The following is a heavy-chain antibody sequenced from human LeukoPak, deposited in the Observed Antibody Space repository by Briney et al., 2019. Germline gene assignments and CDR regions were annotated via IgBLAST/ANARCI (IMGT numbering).Heavy chain of an antibody. J-gene: IGHJ4*02. Sequence: YGPTLVNPTQTLTLTCTFSGFSLRTRGMRVSWIRQPPGKALEWLARIDWDDDKFYSTSLKTRLTISKDTSKNQVVLTMTNMDPVDTATYYCARISSSHLPDYWGQGTLVTVSS. D-gene: IGHD6-6*01. V-gene: IGHV2-70*04. CDR2: IDWDDDK. CDR1: GFSLRTRGMR. CDR3: ARISSSHLPDY.